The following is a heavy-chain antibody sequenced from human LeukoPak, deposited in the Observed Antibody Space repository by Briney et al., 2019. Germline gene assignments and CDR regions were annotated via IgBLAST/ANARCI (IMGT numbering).Heavy chain of an antibody. Sequence: ASVKVSCKASGYTFTSYDINWVRQATGRGLEWMGWMNPNSGNTGHAQKFQGRVTMTRNTSISTAYMELSSLRSEDTAVYYCARGSWPKLRNGMDVWGQGTTVTVSS. CDR2: MNPNSGNT. J-gene: IGHJ6*02. CDR3: ARGSWPKLRNGMDV. V-gene: IGHV1-8*01. D-gene: IGHD1-7*01. CDR1: GYTFTSYD.